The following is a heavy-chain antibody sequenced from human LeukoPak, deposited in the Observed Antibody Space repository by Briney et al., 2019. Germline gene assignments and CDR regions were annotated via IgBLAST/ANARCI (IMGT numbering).Heavy chain of an antibody. CDR2: IYPGDSDT. Sequence: GESLKISCKGSGYSFTSYWIGWVRQMPGKGLEWMGIIYPGDSDTRYSPSFQGQVTISADKSISTVYLQWSSLKASDTAMYYCASTYCSSTSCYPQAAFDIWGQGTMVTVSS. V-gene: IGHV5-51*01. J-gene: IGHJ3*02. CDR3: ASTYCSSTSCYPQAAFDI. D-gene: IGHD2-2*01. CDR1: GYSFTSYW.